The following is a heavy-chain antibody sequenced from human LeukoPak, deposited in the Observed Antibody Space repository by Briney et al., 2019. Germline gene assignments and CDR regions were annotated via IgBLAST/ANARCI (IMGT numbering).Heavy chain of an antibody. D-gene: IGHD5-18*01. V-gene: IGHV3-23*01. Sequence: PGGSRRLSLAASGFTFSSYAMSWVRQAPGKGLGWVSAISGSGGSTYYADSVKGRFTISRDNSKNTLYLQMNSLRAEDTAVYYCARVDTAMPFDYWGQGTLVTVSS. CDR1: GFTFSSYA. CDR3: ARVDTAMPFDY. J-gene: IGHJ4*02. CDR2: ISGSGGST.